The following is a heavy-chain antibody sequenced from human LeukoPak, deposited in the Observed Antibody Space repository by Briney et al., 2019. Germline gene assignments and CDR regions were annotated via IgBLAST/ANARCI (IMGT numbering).Heavy chain of an antibody. CDR1: GGSISSDGYY. Sequence: SETLSLTCTVSGGSISSDGYYWSWIRQPPGKGPEWIGHIQHTGGTHYNSSLKSRVTISADRSKNQFSLKLSSVTAADTAVYYCARGSFGSSWYHYFDYWGQGTLVTVSS. D-gene: IGHD6-13*01. V-gene: IGHV4-30-2*01. J-gene: IGHJ4*02. CDR3: ARGSFGSSWYHYFDY. CDR2: IQHTGGT.